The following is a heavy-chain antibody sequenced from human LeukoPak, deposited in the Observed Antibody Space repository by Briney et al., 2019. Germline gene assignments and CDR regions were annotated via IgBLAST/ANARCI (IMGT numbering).Heavy chain of an antibody. Sequence: GGSLRLSCAASGFTFSNYGMHWVRQVPGKGLEWVAIISYDGSNKYYTDSVKGRFTISRDNSKNTLYLQMNSLRAEDTAVYYCAKVSLRWWGYVDYWGQGTLVTVSS. D-gene: IGHD4-23*01. CDR2: ISYDGSNK. J-gene: IGHJ4*02. CDR1: GFTFSNYG. V-gene: IGHV3-30*18. CDR3: AKVSLRWWGYVDY.